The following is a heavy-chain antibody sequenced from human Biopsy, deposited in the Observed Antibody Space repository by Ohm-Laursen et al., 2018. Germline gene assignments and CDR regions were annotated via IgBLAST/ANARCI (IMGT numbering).Heavy chain of an antibody. D-gene: IGHD1-26*01. CDR2: IYYTGST. V-gene: IGHV4-59*08. Sequence: SDTLSLTCTVSGGSISSYYWSWIRQPPGTGLEWIGYIYYTGSTNYNPSLKSRVTISVDTSMNHLSLRLTSVTAADTAVYYCARHAPSYSGSYWRYFDLWGRGTLVTVSS. CDR3: ARHAPSYSGSYWRYFDL. J-gene: IGHJ2*01. CDR1: GGSISSYY.